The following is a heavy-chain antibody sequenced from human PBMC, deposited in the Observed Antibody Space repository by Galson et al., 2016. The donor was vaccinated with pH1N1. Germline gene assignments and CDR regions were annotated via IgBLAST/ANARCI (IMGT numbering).Heavy chain of an antibody. J-gene: IGHJ4*02. Sequence: LTCTVSGGSISTYYWSWIRQPPGKGLEWIGYIFYTGSTNYNPSLKSRVTISVDTSKNQFSLKLGSVTAADTAVYYCARAPSATEDWGYYFDYWGQGTLVTVSS. CDR1: GGSISTYY. CDR2: IFYTGST. V-gene: IGHV4-59*01. CDR3: ARAPSATEDWGYYFDY. D-gene: IGHD2-2*01.